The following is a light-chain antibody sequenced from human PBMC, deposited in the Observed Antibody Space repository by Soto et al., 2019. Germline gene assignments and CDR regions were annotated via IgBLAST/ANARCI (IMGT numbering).Light chain of an antibody. CDR1: QSISNW. Sequence: DIQMTQSPATLSASVGDSVTITCRASQSISNWLAWYQLKPGKAPKLLIHEASNLQSGVPSTFSGSGSGTDFTLTITSLQPEDFATYYCQQYKSYWTFGQGPRVELK. J-gene: IGKJ2*01. V-gene: IGKV1-5*03. CDR3: QQYKSYWT. CDR2: EAS.